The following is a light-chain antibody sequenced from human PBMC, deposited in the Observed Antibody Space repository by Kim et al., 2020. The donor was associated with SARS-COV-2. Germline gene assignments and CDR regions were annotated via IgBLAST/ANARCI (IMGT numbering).Light chain of an antibody. CDR3: QHYGTSPGT. V-gene: IGKV3-20*01. Sequence: EIVLTQSPGTLYLSPGERATLSCRASQSVNSSYLAWYQQKPGQAPRLLIYAASSRATGIPVRFSGSGSGTDFTLTISRLEPEDFAVYYCQHYGTSPGTLVPGTKVDIK. CDR1: QSVNSSY. CDR2: AAS. J-gene: IGKJ3*01.